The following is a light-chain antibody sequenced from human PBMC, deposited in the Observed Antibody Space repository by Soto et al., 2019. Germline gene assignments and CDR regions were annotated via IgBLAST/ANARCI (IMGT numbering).Light chain of an antibody. Sequence: DIVMTQSPDSLSVTLGERATISCKSSQSLLSTSNNRDYLAWYRQKAGQPPKLLMYWASTRESGVPDRFSGSGSGTDFTLTSSSLKSEDVAVYYCQQYASIPLTFGVGTKVEIK. CDR3: QQYASIPLT. CDR1: QSLLSTSNNRDY. V-gene: IGKV4-1*01. J-gene: IGKJ4*01. CDR2: WAS.